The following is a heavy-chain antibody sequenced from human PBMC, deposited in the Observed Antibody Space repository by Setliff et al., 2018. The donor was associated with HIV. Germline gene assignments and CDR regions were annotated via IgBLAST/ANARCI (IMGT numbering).Heavy chain of an antibody. J-gene: IGHJ3*02. D-gene: IGHD6-13*01. V-gene: IGHV4-61*09. Sequence: SETLSLTCTVSGGSISSGSHYWSLIRQPAGKGLEWIGHIYNSGSTNSNPSLKSRVTISVDTSKNQFSLKLSSVTAADTAVYYCARVDSSRGLHAFDIWGQGTMSPSPQ. CDR2: IYNSGST. CDR1: GGSISSGSHY. CDR3: ARVDSSRGLHAFDI.